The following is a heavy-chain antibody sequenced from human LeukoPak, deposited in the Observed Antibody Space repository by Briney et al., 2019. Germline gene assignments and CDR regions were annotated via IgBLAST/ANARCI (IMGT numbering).Heavy chain of an antibody. D-gene: IGHD6-19*01. CDR1: GFSFSDHW. V-gene: IGHV3-7*01. CDR2: IKMDGSQY. Sequence: PGGSLRLSCAASGFSFSDHWMNWLRQAPGGGLEWVAIIKMDGSQYSYVDSVKGRFTISRDNAKNSLYLQMNSLRDEDTAVCYCARDIGWYALDYWGQGTLVTVSS. J-gene: IGHJ4*02. CDR3: ARDIGWYALDY.